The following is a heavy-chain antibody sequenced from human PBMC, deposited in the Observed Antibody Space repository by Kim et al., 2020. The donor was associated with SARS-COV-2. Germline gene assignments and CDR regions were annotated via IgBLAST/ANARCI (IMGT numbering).Heavy chain of an antibody. Sequence: GGSLRLSCAASGFTFSSYEMNWVRQAPGKGLEWVSYISSSGNTIYYADSVKGRFTISRDNAKNSLYLQMNSLRAEDTAVYYCARERGGTGTTEGYFDYWGQGTLVTVSS. V-gene: IGHV3-48*03. D-gene: IGHD1-7*01. CDR3: ARERGGTGTTEGYFDY. CDR2: ISSSGNTI. J-gene: IGHJ4*02. CDR1: GFTFSSYE.